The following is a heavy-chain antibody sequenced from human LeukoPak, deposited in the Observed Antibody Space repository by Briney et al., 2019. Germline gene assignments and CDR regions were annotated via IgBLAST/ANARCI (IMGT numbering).Heavy chain of an antibody. CDR1: GGSISSYY. Sequence: SETLSLTCTVSGGSISSYYWSWIRQPPGKGLEWIGYIYYSGSTNYNPSLKSRVTISVDTSKNQFSLKLSSVTAADTAVYYCARGRVGYSYGWGSSWQQDANYLDYWGQGTLVTVSS. J-gene: IGHJ4*02. CDR3: ARGRVGYSYGWGSSWQQDANYLDY. CDR2: IYYSGST. D-gene: IGHD5-18*01. V-gene: IGHV4-59*12.